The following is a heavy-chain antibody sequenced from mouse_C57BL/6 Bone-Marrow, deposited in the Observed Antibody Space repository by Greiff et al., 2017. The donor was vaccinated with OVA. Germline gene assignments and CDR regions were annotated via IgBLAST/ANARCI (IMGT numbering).Heavy chain of an antibody. D-gene: IGHD1-1*01. CDR1: GYTFTSYW. Sequence: QVQLKESGADLVKPGASVKVSCKASGYTFTSYWMHWVKQRPGQGLEWIGRIHPSDSDTNYTQKFKGKATLTVDKSSSTAYMQLSSLTSEDSAVYDCAIYGYYYGSPSYFDVWGTGTTVTVSS. V-gene: IGHV1-74*01. CDR2: IHPSDSDT. CDR3: AIYGYYYGSPSYFDV. J-gene: IGHJ1*03.